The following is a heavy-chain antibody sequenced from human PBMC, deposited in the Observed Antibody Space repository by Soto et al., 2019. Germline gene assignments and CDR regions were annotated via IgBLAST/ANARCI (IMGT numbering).Heavy chain of an antibody. V-gene: IGHV4-39*01. CDR2: IYYSGST. CDR3: ARPYLGWFDP. Sequence: QLQLQESGPGLVKPSETLSLTGTVSGGSISSSNYYWGWIRQPPGKGLEWIGSIYYSGSTYYNPSIKSGVTISADTSKNQCSLKPSSVTASYRAVYSCARPYLGWFDPWGQGTLVTVSS. D-gene: IGHD3-3*02. CDR1: GGSISSSNYY. J-gene: IGHJ5*02.